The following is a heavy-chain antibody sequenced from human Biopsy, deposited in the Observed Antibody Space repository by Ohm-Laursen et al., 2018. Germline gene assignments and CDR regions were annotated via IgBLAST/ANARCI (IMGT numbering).Heavy chain of an antibody. CDR3: ARDSRGGHLNTTLITGKNLDS. CDR2: VSHSGST. D-gene: IGHD3-16*01. J-gene: IGHJ4*02. Sequence: SDTLSLTCPVSGGSFSGYYWSWIRQTPGKGLEWIGEVSHSGSTNYNPSVKSRVTISVDTSKNQFSLKLNSVTAADTAVYFCARDSRGGHLNTTLITGKNLDSWGQGILVTVSS. V-gene: IGHV4-34*01. CDR1: GGSFSGYY.